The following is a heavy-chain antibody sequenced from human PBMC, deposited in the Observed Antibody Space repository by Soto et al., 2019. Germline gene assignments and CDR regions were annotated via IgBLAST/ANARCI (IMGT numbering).Heavy chain of an antibody. CDR1: GCSISRSA. Sequence: QVQLVESGGGVVQPGRSLRLSCAASGCSISRSAMHWVRQAPGKGLEWVAVIAYDGSNRWYADSAKGRFTISRDNSTNTVYLQMSSLRGEDTAVYYCARDLQAGTDNVNWFAPWGQGTLVTVSS. CDR3: ARDLQAGTDNVNWFAP. V-gene: IGHV3-30*04. CDR2: IAYDGSNR. J-gene: IGHJ5*02. D-gene: IGHD1-1*01.